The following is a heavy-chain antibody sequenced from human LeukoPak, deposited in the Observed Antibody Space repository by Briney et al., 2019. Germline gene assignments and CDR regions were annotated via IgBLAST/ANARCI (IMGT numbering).Heavy chain of an antibody. D-gene: IGHD4-11*01. CDR1: GYIFRDYW. V-gene: IGHV5-51*01. J-gene: IGHJ4*02. CDR3: ARSYSNYDYFDY. Sequence: GESLKISYKASGYIFRDYWIGWVRQMPGKGLEWMGIIYPGDSDTRYSPSFQGQVTISADKSISTAYLQWSSLKASDTAMYYCARSYSNYDYFDYWGRGTLVTVSS. CDR2: IYPGDSDT.